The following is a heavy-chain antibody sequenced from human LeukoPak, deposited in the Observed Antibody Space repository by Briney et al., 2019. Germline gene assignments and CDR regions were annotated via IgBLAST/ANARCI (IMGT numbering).Heavy chain of an antibody. Sequence: GGSLRLSCAATGFTFKDYGMHWVRQPPGKGLEWVSSINQDESNAYADSVKGRFTISRDNAKNTLYLQMNSLRAEDTAVYFCGRGGDGIDIWGQGTTVIVSS. J-gene: IGHJ3*02. CDR1: GFTFKDYG. V-gene: IGHV3-74*01. CDR3: GRGGDGIDI. CDR2: INQDESNA. D-gene: IGHD3-10*01.